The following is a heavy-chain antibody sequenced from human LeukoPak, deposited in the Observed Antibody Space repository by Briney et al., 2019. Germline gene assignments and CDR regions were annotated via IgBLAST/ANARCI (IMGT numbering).Heavy chain of an antibody. CDR2: INPSGGST. V-gene: IGHV1-46*01. CDR1: GYTFTSYY. J-gene: IGHJ4*02. CDR3: ASAWLGTGMGELSSLDY. Sequence: ASVKVSCKASGYTFTSYYMHWVRRAPGQGLEWMGIINPSGGSTSYAQKFQGRVTMTRDTSTSTVYMELSSLRSEDTAVYYCASAWLGTGMGELSSLDYWGQGTLVTVSS. D-gene: IGHD3-16*02.